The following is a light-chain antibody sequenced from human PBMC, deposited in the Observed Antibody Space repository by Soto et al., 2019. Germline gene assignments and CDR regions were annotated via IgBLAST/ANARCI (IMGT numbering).Light chain of an antibody. CDR3: NSYTSSSSLWV. J-gene: IGLJ3*02. CDR1: MRDVGAYNL. V-gene: IGLV2-14*01. CDR2: EVR. Sequence: QSALTQPASVSGSAGQSITISCSGTMRDVGAYNLVSWYQQHPGTAPKLIIYEVRNRPSGISSRFSGSRSGNTASLTISGLQAEDEADYYCNSYTSSSSLWVFGGGTKLTVL.